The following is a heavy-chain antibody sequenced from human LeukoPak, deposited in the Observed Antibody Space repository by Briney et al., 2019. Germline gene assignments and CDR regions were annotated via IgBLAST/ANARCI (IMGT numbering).Heavy chain of an antibody. CDR1: GFTFSSFA. CDR3: AKDITQSGTYGGSHNY. Sequence: GGSLRLSCAASGFTFSSFAMSWVRQAPGKGLEWVSSISGSGSRSYYADSVKGRFTISRDNSKNTLYLQMNSLRAEDTAVYYCAKDITQSGTYGGSHNYWGQGTLVSVSS. CDR2: ISGSGSRS. V-gene: IGHV3-23*01. D-gene: IGHD1-26*01. J-gene: IGHJ4*02.